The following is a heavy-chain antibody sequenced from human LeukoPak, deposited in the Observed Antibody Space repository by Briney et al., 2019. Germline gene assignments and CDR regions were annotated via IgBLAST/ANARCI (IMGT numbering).Heavy chain of an antibody. Sequence: GGSLRLSCAASGFTFSSYAMHWVRQAPGKGLEWVAVISYDGSNKYYADSVKGRFTISRDNSKNTLYLQMNSLRAEDTALYYCAREGHYDSSRFDPWGQGTLVTVSS. J-gene: IGHJ5*02. CDR1: GFTFSSYA. V-gene: IGHV3-30*04. CDR3: AREGHYDSSRFDP. CDR2: ISYDGSNK. D-gene: IGHD3-22*01.